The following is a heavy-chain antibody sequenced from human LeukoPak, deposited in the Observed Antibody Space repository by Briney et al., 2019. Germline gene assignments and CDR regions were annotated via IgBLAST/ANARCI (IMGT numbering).Heavy chain of an antibody. J-gene: IGHJ4*02. Sequence: GSLRLSCAASGFTVSSNYMSWVRQAPGKGLEWVSVIYSGGSTYYADSVKGRFTISRDNSKNTLYLQMNSLRAEDTAVYYCARGKTVIQPFDYWGQGTLVTVSS. D-gene: IGHD4-17*01. CDR2: IYSGGST. CDR1: GFTVSSNY. V-gene: IGHV3-53*01. CDR3: ARGKTVIQPFDY.